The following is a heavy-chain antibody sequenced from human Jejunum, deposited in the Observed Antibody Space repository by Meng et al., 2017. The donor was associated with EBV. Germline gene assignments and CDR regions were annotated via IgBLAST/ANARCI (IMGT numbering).Heavy chain of an antibody. CDR2: SIPIIPTT. J-gene: IGHJ4*02. D-gene: IGHD3-22*01. V-gene: IGHV1-69*01. CDR3: AKQPSSGVFEN. Sequence: HVQLVQSGAEVKKPGSSVEVSCKTSGGTFSSHTIPWLRQAPGQGLEWMGGSIPIIPTTAQHFQGRVTFTADEATTTAYMELDSLRSDDTAAYYCAKQPSSGVFENWGQGTLVTVPS. CDR1: GGTFSSHT.